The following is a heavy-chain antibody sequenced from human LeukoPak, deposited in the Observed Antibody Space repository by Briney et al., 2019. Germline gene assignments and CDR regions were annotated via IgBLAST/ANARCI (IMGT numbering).Heavy chain of an antibody. CDR2: INLDGSEQ. CDR1: GFTFSSYW. D-gene: IGHD3-10*01. Sequence: GGSLRLSCEASGFTFSSYWMSWVRQAPGRGLEWVANINLDGSEQYYVDSVKGRFTISRDNAKNSLYLQMNSLRAEDTAVYFCARDEYYSKYDYWGQGTLVTVSS. V-gene: IGHV3-7*01. CDR3: ARDEYYSKYDY. J-gene: IGHJ4*02.